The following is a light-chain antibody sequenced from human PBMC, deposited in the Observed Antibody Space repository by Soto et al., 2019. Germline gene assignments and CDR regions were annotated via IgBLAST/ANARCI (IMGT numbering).Light chain of an antibody. J-gene: IGKJ4*01. V-gene: IGKV3D-15*01. CDR3: QQYDDWLRLT. CDR2: GAS. Sequence: EIVMTQSPATLSVSPGERATLSCRASQSVNIYLAWYQQKPGQAPRLLIFGASYRATGIPPRFSGSGSGTEFNLTISSLQSEDFAVYFCQQYDDWLRLTFGGGTKVEIK. CDR1: QSVNIY.